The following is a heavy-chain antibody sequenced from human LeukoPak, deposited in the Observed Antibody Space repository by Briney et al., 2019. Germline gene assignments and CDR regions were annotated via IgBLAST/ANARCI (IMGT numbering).Heavy chain of an antibody. V-gene: IGHV4-4*07. J-gene: IGHJ3*02. D-gene: IGHD3-22*01. CDR2: IYTSGST. CDR3: ARDQTYYDSSGYSLYAFDI. Sequence: PSETLSLTCTVSGGSISSYYWSWIRQPAGKGLEWIGRIYTSGSTNYNPSLKSGVTMSVDTSKNQFSLKLSSVTAADTAVYYCARDQTYYDSSGYSLYAFDIWGQGTMVTVSS. CDR1: GGSISSYY.